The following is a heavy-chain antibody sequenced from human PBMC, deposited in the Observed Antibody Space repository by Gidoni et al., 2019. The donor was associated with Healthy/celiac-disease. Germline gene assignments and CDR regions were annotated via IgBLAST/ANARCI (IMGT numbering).Heavy chain of an antibody. CDR3: TRQRQWLASDAFDI. Sequence: EVQLVEYGGGLVQPGGSLKLSCAASGFTFSGSAMHWVRQASGKGLEWVGRIRSKANSYATAYAASVQGRFTISRDDSKNTAYLQMNSLKTEDTAVYYCTRQRQWLASDAFDIWGQGTMVTVSS. CDR2: IRSKANSYAT. J-gene: IGHJ3*02. D-gene: IGHD6-19*01. CDR1: GFTFSGSA. V-gene: IGHV3-73*01.